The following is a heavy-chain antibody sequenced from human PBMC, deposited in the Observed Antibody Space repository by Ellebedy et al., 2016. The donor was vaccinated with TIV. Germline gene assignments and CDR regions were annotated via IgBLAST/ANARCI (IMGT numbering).Heavy chain of an antibody. D-gene: IGHD5-12*01. CDR1: GFTFTSYW. CDR3: TRDLRYDGYAVGWFDS. V-gene: IGHV3-74*01. Sequence: GESLKISCAASGFTFTSYWMHWVRQAPGKGLVWVARIDWDGTTAAYEDSVKGRFTVSRDNAKNTLYLQMSSLRAEDTAVYYCTRDLRYDGYAVGWFDSWGQGALVTVSP. J-gene: IGHJ5*01. CDR2: IDWDGTTA.